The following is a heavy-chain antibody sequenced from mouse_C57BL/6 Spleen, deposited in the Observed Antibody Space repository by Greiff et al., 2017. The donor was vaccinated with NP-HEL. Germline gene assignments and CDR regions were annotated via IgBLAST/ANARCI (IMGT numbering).Heavy chain of an antibody. V-gene: IGHV1-64*01. D-gene: IGHD2-5*01. J-gene: IGHJ2*01. Sequence: VQLQQPGAELVKPGASVKLSCKASGYTFTSYWMHWVKQRPGQGLEWIGMIFPNSGSTNYNEKFKSKATLTVDKSSSTAYMQLSSLTSEVSAVYYCAREKYYSNYVDFDYWGQGTTLTVSS. CDR1: GYTFTSYW. CDR3: AREKYYSNYVDFDY. CDR2: IFPNSGST.